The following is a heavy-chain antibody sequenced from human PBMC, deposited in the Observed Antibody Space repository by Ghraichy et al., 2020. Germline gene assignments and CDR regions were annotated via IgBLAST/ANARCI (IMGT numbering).Heavy chain of an antibody. CDR3: EGYYDSSGYYDGGY. CDR1: GFTFSSCT. CDR2: ISSSGGST. V-gene: IGHV3-64D*06. D-gene: IGHD3-22*01. J-gene: IGHJ4*02. Sequence: GGSLRLSCTASGFTFSSCTMHWVRDAPGKGQEYVSAISSSGGSTYYADSVKGRFTISTDNSKKTLYYQMRNLRAEDKAVYYCEGYYDSSGYYDGGYWGQGTLVTDSA.